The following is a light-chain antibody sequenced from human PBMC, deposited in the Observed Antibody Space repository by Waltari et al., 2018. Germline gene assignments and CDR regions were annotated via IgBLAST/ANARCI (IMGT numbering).Light chain of an antibody. CDR3: MQSLQTPLT. J-gene: IGKJ4*01. V-gene: IGKV2-28*01. CDR2: LGS. CDR1: QSLLFSNGDNE. Sequence: DIVMTQSPLSLPVTPGEPASISCRSSQSLLFSNGDNELDWYLQEPGEPPQLLNYLGSNRASGVPDRFSGKASGTYFTLKISRVEAEDVGVYYCMQSLQTPLTFGGGTKVELK.